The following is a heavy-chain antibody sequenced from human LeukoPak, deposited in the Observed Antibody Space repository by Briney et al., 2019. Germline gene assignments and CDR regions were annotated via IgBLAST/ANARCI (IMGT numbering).Heavy chain of an antibody. CDR1: GYSFTNYW. J-gene: IGHJ4*02. V-gene: IGHV5-51*01. CDR2: IYPGDSDT. CDR3: ARRGYCSGGSCHSAPFDY. D-gene: IGHD2-15*01. Sequence: GESLKISCKGSGYSFTNYWIAWVRQMPGKGLEWMGIIYPGDSDTRYSPSFSGQVTISADKSLSTAYLQWSSLKASDTAMYFCARRGYCSGGSCHSAPFDYWGQGTLVIVSS.